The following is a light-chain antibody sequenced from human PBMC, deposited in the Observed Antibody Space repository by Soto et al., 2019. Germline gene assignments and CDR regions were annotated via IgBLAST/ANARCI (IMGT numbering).Light chain of an antibody. CDR1: QSVFYNSNNKNY. V-gene: IGKV4-1*01. Sequence: DIVMTQSPDSLAVSLGERATINCRSSQSVFYNSNNKNYLAWYQQKPGQPPKLLIYWASTRESGVPHRFSGSGSGTDFTLTVTSLQAEDVAVYYCHQYSDTPGTFGQGTKLEIK. CDR2: WAS. J-gene: IGKJ2*02. CDR3: HQYSDTPGT.